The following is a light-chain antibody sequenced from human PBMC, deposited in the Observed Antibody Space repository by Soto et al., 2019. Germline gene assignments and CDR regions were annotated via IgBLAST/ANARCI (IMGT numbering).Light chain of an antibody. CDR1: TSDVGGYNL. J-gene: IGLJ1*01. CDR2: EGT. CDR3: SSYASSSSYV. Sequence: QSVLTQPASVSGSPGQSITISCSGTTSDVGGYNLVSWYQQHTAKDPKLLIYEGTQRPSGVSSSFSGSKSGNTASLTISGLQAEDEADYYCSSYASSSSYVLGTGTTVTVL. V-gene: IGLV2-23*01.